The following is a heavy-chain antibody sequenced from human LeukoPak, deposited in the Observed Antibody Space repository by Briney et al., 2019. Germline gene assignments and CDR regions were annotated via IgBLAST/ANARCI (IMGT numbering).Heavy chain of an antibody. CDR3: ATRRGGDLLYFDL. V-gene: IGHV3-11*04. CDR2: ITRSGKTI. Sequence: GGSLRLSCAASGFAFTDSYMIWIRQAPGKGLEWVSYITRSGKTIYYGDSVKGRFTISRDNAENSLYLEMNSLRAEDTAVYYCATRRGGDLLYFDLWGRGTLVTVSS. CDR1: GFAFTDSY. D-gene: IGHD2-21*01. J-gene: IGHJ2*01.